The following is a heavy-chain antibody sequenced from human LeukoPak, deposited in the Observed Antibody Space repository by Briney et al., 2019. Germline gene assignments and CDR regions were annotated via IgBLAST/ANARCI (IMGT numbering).Heavy chain of an antibody. V-gene: IGHV3-23*01. Sequence: GGSLRLSCAASGFTFSSYAMSWVRQAPGKGLEWVSAISGSGGSTYYADSVKGRFTISRDNSKNTLYLQMNSLRAEDTAVYYCANYYDYVWGSYTPLDYWGQGTTVTVSS. CDR1: GFTFSSYA. J-gene: IGHJ4*02. CDR2: ISGSGGST. D-gene: IGHD3-16*01. CDR3: ANYYDYVWGSYTPLDY.